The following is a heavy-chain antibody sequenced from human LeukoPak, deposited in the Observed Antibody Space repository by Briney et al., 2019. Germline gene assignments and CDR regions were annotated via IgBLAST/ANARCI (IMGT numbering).Heavy chain of an antibody. D-gene: IGHD1-26*01. J-gene: IGHJ5*02. CDR1: GYTFNSYG. CDR3: ARLIPQKWELPGKWFDP. V-gene: IGHV1-18*01. CDR2: VSAYNGHT. Sequence: ASVKVSCKASGYTFNSYGISWGRQAPGQGLEWMGWVSAYNGHTNYAQKFQGRVTMTTDTSTSTASMELRSLRSDDTAVYYCARLIPQKWELPGKWFDPWGQGTLVTVSS.